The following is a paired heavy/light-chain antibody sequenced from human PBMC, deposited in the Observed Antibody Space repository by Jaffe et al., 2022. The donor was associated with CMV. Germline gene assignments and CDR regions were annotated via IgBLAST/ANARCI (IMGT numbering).Heavy chain of an antibody. V-gene: IGHV1-69*09. CDR3: ARGLVDTAMVTGWDYYYYMDV. CDR2: IIPILGIA. D-gene: IGHD5-18*01. J-gene: IGHJ6*03. CDR1: GGTFSSYA. Sequence: QVQLVQSGAEVKKPGSSVKVSCKASGGTFSSYAISWVRQAPGQGLEWMGRIIPILGIANYAQKFQGRVTITADKSTSTAYMELSSLRSEDTAVYYCARGLVDTAMVTGWDYYYYMDVWGKGTTVTVSS.
Light chain of an antibody. CDR3: QQYGSSPPHT. Sequence: EIVLTQSPGTLSLSPGERATLSCRASQSVSSSYLAWYQQKPGQAPRLLIYGASSRATGIPDRFSGSGSGTDFTLTISRLEPEDFAVYYCQQYGSSPPHTFGGGTKVEIK. V-gene: IGKV3-20*01. CDR2: GAS. J-gene: IGKJ4*01. CDR1: QSVSSSY.